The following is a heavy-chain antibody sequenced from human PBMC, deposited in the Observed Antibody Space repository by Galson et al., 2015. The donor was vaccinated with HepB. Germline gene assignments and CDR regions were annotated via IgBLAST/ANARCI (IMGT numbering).Heavy chain of an antibody. CDR1: GYTFTSYG. V-gene: IGHV1-18*04. CDR2: ISAYNGNT. D-gene: IGHD6-13*01. J-gene: IGHJ6*02. Sequence: QSGAEVKKPGASVKVSCKASGYTFTSYGISWVRQAPGQGLEWMGWISAYNGNTNYAQKLQGRVTMTTDTSTSTAYMELRSLRSDDTAVYYCARVHTSYSSSWGGYYYGMDVWGQGTTVTVSS. CDR3: ARVHTSYSSSWGGYYYGMDV.